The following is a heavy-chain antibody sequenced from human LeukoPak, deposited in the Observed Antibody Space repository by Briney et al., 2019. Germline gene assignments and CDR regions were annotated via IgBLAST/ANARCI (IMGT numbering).Heavy chain of an antibody. J-gene: IGHJ4*02. CDR1: GFTYSSYW. CDR3: ARDRGYSTFDF. V-gene: IGHV3-7*04. Sequence: GGSLRLSCAASGFTYSSYWMSWVRPAPGKGLEWVANINQDVSEENFVDSVKARFTISRDNAKSSLFLQMNSLRAEDTAVYYCARDRGYSTFDFWGQGTLVTVSS. CDR2: INQDVSEE. D-gene: IGHD4-11*01.